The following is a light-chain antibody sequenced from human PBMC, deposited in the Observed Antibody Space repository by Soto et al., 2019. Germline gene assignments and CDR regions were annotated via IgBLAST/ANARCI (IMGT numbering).Light chain of an antibody. CDR2: DAS. V-gene: IGKV1-33*01. Sequence: DIQMTQSPSSLSASVGDRVTITCRASQSISSYLNWYQQKPGKAPKLLIYDASNLETGVPSRFSGSGSGTEFTLTISSLQPDDFATYYCEQVNSFPITYGQGTRLEIK. CDR1: QSISSY. CDR3: EQVNSFPIT. J-gene: IGKJ5*01.